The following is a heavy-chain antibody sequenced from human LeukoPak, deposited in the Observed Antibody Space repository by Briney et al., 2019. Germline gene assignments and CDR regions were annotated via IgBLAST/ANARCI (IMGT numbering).Heavy chain of an antibody. Sequence: SETLSLTCTVSGGSISSGGYYWSWIRQHPGRGLEWIGYIYYSGSTYYNPSLKSRVTISVDTSKNQFSLKLSSVTAADTAVYYCARSLEPWHYFDYWGQGTLVTVSS. CDR1: GGSISSGGYY. CDR2: IYYSGST. V-gene: IGHV4-31*03. J-gene: IGHJ4*02. D-gene: IGHD6-19*01. CDR3: ARSLEPWHYFDY.